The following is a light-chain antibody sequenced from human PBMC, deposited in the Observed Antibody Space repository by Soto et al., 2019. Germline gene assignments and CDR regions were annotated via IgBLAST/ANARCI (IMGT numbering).Light chain of an antibody. Sequence: IEVTQSPSSLSASVGDRVTITCRASQSISDWLSWYQQKPGKAPKLLIYDASGLESGVPSRFSGSGSGTEFTLTISSLQPDDFATYYCQQYNSYSLTFGGGSMV. J-gene: IGKJ4*01. CDR1: QSISDW. V-gene: IGKV1-5*01. CDR2: DAS. CDR3: QQYNSYSLT.